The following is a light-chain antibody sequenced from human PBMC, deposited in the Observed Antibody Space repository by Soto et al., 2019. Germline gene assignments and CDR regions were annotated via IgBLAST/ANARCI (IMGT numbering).Light chain of an antibody. V-gene: IGKV1-27*01. CDR1: EGINIY. CDR3: QRYSSAILT. J-gene: IGKJ3*01. Sequence: DIQMTQSPSSLSASVGDRVTITCRASEGINIYLAWYQQKPGKVPKLLIYSASTLQSGVPSRFSGSGSGTDFTLTIISLQPEDVATYYCQRYSSAILTFGPGTKVDI. CDR2: SAS.